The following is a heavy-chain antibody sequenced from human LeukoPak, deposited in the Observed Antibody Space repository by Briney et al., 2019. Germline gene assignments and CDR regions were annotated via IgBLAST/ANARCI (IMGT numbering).Heavy chain of an antibody. CDR1: GGSIISYY. Sequence: PSETLSLTCTDSGGSIISYYWSWIRQPPGKGLEWIGYIYSSGNTKYNPSLRSRVTISVDTSKNQFSLRLTSVTAADSAAYYCVRHPSSGWYDYWGQGALVTVSS. CDR3: VRHPSSGWYDY. CDR2: IYSSGNT. D-gene: IGHD6-19*01. J-gene: IGHJ4*02. V-gene: IGHV4-59*08.